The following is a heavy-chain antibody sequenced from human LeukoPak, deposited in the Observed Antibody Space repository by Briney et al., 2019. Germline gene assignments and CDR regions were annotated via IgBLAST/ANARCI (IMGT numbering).Heavy chain of an antibody. CDR3: ASGDIVVVPAAGKSYYYYYGMDV. CDR2: IYYSGST. V-gene: IGHV4-61*01. D-gene: IGHD2-2*01. Sequence: PSETLSLTCTVSGGSVSSGSYYWSCIRQPPGKGLEWVGYIYYSGSTNYNPSLKSRVTISVDTSKNQFSLKLSSVTAADTAVYYCASGDIVVVPAAGKSYYYYYGMDVWGQGTTVTVSS. CDR1: GGSVSSGSYY. J-gene: IGHJ6*02.